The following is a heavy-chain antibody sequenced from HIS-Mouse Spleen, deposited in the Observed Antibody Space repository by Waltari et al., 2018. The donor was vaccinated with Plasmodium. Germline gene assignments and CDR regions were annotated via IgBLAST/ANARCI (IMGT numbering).Heavy chain of an antibody. D-gene: IGHD6-13*01. V-gene: IGHV3-7*01. CDR1: GFTFSSYW. CDR2: IKQDGSEK. J-gene: IGHJ2*01. CDR3: ASSWYWYFDL. Sequence: EVQLVESGGGLVQPGGSLRLSCAASGFTFSSYWMSWVRQAPGKGREWVANIKQDGSEKYYLDSVRGRFTISRDNANNSLYLQMNSLRAEDTAVYYCASSWYWYFDLWGRGTLVTVSS.